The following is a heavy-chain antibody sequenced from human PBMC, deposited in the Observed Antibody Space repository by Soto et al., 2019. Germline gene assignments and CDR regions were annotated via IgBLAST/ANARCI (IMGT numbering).Heavy chain of an antibody. CDR2: ISGSGGST. CDR1: GFTFTSYP. D-gene: IGHD6-6*01. Sequence: EVQLLESGGGLVQPGGPLSLPWAAPGFTFTSYPRGWVRKPPGRGLGWVSAISGSGGSTYYADSVKGRFTISRDNSKNTLYLQMNSLRAEDTAVYYCAKDPYSSSSNWYFDLWGRGTLVTVSS. CDR3: AKDPYSSSSNWYFDL. V-gene: IGHV3-23*01. J-gene: IGHJ2*01.